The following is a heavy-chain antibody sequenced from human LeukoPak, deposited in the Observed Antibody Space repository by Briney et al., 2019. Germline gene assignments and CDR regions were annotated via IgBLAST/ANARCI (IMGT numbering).Heavy chain of an antibody. CDR1: GFTVSSNY. CDR3: ARGHSARGFDY. J-gene: IGHJ4*02. V-gene: IGHV3-53*01. CDR2: IYSGGST. D-gene: IGHD2-15*01. Sequence: PGGSLRLSCAASGFTVSSNYMSWVRQAPGKGLEWVSVIYSGGSTYYADSVKGRCTISRDNAKNSLYLQMNSLRAEDTAVYYCARGHSARGFDYWGQGTLVTVSS.